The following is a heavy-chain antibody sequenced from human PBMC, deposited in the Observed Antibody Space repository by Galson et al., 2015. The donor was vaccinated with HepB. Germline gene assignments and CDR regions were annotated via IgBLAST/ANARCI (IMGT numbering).Heavy chain of an antibody. J-gene: IGHJ5*02. Sequence: QSGAEVKKPGASVKVSCKASGYTFTSYGISWVRQAPGQGLEWMGWISAYNGNTNYAQKLQGRVAMTTDTSTSTAYMELRSLRSDDTAVYYCARSPPMVQGVPNWFDPWGQGTLVTVSS. CDR2: ISAYNGNT. CDR3: ARSPPMVQGVPNWFDP. D-gene: IGHD3-10*01. CDR1: GYTFTSYG. V-gene: IGHV1-18*01.